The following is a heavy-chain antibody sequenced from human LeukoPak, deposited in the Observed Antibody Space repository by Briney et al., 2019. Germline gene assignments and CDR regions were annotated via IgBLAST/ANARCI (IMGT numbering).Heavy chain of an antibody. Sequence: ASVNVSCTASGYTFTGYYMHWVRQAPGQGLEWMGWINPNSGGANYAQKFQGRVTMTRDTSISTAYMELSRLRSDDTAVYYCARDIVMVTYWFDPWGQGTLVTVSS. V-gene: IGHV1-2*02. CDR3: ARDIVMVTYWFDP. D-gene: IGHD5-18*01. CDR2: INPNSGGA. CDR1: GYTFTGYY. J-gene: IGHJ5*02.